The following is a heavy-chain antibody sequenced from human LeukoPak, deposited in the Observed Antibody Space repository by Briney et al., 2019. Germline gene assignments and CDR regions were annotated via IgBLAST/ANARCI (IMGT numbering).Heavy chain of an antibody. Sequence: SETLSLTCTVSGGSISSYYWSWIRQPPGKGLEWIGYIYYSGSTNYNPSLKSRVTISVDTSKNQFSLKLSSVTAADTAVYYCARDGYYGSGSYYNNDYYYYGMDVWGQGTTVTVSS. D-gene: IGHD3-10*01. CDR1: GGSISSYY. V-gene: IGHV4-59*01. CDR2: IYYSGST. CDR3: ARDGYYGSGSYYNNDYYYYGMDV. J-gene: IGHJ6*02.